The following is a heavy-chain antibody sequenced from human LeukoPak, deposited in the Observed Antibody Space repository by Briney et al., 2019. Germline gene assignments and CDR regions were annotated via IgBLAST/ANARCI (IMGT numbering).Heavy chain of an antibody. Sequence: SETLSLTCTVSGYSISSGYYWGWIRQPPGKGLERIGSIYYSGSTYYNPSLKSRVTISVDTSKNQFSLKLSSVTAADTAVYYCARHTYYYYYMDVWGKGTTVTISS. J-gene: IGHJ6*03. CDR2: IYYSGST. CDR3: ARHTYYYYYMDV. CDR1: GYSISSGYY. V-gene: IGHV4-38-2*02.